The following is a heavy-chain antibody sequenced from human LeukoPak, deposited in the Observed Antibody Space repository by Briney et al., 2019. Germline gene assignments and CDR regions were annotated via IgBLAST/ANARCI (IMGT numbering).Heavy chain of an antibody. V-gene: IGHV3-30*18. CDR2: ISYDGSDK. CDR1: GFTFSSYG. D-gene: IGHD6-13*01. J-gene: IGHJ4*02. Sequence: GGSLRLSCAASGFTFSSYGMHWVRQAPGKGLEWVAVISYDGSDKNYADSVKGRFTISRDNSKNTLYLQMNSLRDEDTAVYYCAKDCSSTWYYLDYWGQRTLVTVSS. CDR3: AKDCSSTWYYLDY.